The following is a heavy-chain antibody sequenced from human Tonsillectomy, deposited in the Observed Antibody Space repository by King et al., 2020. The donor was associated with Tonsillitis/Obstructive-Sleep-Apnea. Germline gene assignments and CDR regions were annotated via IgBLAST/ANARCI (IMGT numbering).Heavy chain of an antibody. CDR2: IGPGGYT. D-gene: IGHD7-27*01. Sequence: VQLVESGGGLVQPGGSLRLSCAASGFTFRRHDMHWVRQVTGKGLEGVSGIGPGGYTSYSDSVKGRFTIARDKGTKYVYLQINRLCAADSAIYYCAREGALGIWVFAIWGQGTMVTVSS. CDR1: GFTFRRHD. CDR3: AREGALGIWVFAI. V-gene: IGHV3-13*01. J-gene: IGHJ3*02.